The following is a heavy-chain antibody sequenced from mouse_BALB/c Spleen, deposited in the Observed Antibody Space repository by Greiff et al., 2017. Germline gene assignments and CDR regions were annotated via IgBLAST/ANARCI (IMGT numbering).Heavy chain of an antibody. D-gene: IGHD1-1*01. CDR3: ARDIRYYGSSYEEGAMDY. Sequence: EVKVEESGGGLVQPGGSLRLSCATSGFTFTDYYMSWVRQPPGKALEWLGFIRNKANGYTTEYSASVKGRFTISRDNSQSILYLQMNTLRAEDSATYYCARDIRYYGSSYEEGAMDYWGQGTSVTVSS. CDR1: GFTFTDYY. CDR2: IRNKANGYTT. J-gene: IGHJ4*01. V-gene: IGHV7-3*02.